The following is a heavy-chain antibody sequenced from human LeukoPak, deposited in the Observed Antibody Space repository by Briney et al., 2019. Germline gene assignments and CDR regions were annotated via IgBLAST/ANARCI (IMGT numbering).Heavy chain of an antibody. Sequence: SVKVSCKASGGTFSSYAISWVRQAPGQGLEWMGGIIPIFGTANYAQKFQGRVTMTRNTSISTAYMELSSLRSEDTAVYYCARVIPYSITMIVVAQSDAFDIWGQGTMVTVSS. V-gene: IGHV1-69*05. CDR1: GGTFSSYA. D-gene: IGHD3-22*01. CDR3: ARVIPYSITMIVVAQSDAFDI. J-gene: IGHJ3*02. CDR2: IIPIFGTA.